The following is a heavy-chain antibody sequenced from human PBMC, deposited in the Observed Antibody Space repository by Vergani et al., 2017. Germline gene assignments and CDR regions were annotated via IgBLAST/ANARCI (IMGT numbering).Heavy chain of an antibody. CDR1: GYTFTSYG. Sequence: QVQLVQSGAEVKKPGASVKVSCKASGYTFTSYGISWVRQAPGQGLEWMGWINPNSGGTNYAQKFQGRVTMTRDTSISTAYMELSRLRSDDTAVYYCARGGWGSGWYGRLGYWGQGTLVTVSS. V-gene: IGHV1-2*02. J-gene: IGHJ4*02. D-gene: IGHD6-19*01. CDR3: ARGGWGSGWYGRLGY. CDR2: INPNSGGT.